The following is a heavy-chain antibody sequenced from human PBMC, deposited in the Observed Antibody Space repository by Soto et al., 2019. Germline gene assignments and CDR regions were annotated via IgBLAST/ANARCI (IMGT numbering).Heavy chain of an antibody. D-gene: IGHD1-20*01. V-gene: IGHV1-3*01. CDR1: GYSLTSYA. J-gene: IGHJ3*02. CDR2: INAATGNS. Sequence: QVQVVQSGAEVKKPGASVKVSCKASGYSLTSYAMHWVRQAPGQRLEWMAWINAATGNSKYSQRFQDRVTITRDTSASTAYMELSSLRSEDTAVYYCARDFNWAFDIWGRGTMVTVSS. CDR3: ARDFNWAFDI.